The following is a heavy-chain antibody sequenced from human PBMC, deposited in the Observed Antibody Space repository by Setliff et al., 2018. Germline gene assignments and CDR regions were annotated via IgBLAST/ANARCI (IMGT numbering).Heavy chain of an antibody. CDR3: PRGLGNYADY. V-gene: IGHV4-34*01. D-gene: IGHD3-16*01. CDR1: GGSFSDYY. J-gene: IGHJ4*02. CDR2: INHSGST. Sequence: SETLSLTCAVYGGSFSDYYWSWIRQPPGKGLEWIGEINHSGSTNYNPSLKSRVTISVDTSKNQFSLKLSSVTAADTSVYYCPRGLGNYADYWGQGTLVTVSS.